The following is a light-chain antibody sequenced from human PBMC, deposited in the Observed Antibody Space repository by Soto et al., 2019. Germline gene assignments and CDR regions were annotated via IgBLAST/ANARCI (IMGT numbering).Light chain of an antibody. J-gene: IGKJ1*01. Sequence: DIQMTQSPSSLSASVGDRVTITCRASQRIDTYISWYQQTPGKAPKPLIYTASRLQSGVPSRFSGGGSGTDFTLTISSLQPEDFATYYCQQTYIIPETFGQGTKVEIK. CDR3: QQTYIIPET. CDR2: TAS. CDR1: QRIDTY. V-gene: IGKV1-39*01.